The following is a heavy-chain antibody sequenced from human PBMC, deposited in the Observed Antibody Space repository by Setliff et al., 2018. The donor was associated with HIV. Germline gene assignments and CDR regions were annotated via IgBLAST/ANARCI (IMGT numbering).Heavy chain of an antibody. CDR1: GYTLTELS. Sequence: AASVKVSCKVSGYTLTELSMHWVRQAPGKGLEWMGGFVPEDGEKIYAKNFQGRVTMTEETSTGTAHMELSSLTSDDTAVYYCATFYDSGSFTSFDHWGQGTRVTVSS. CDR2: FVPEDGEK. D-gene: IGHD3-10*01. J-gene: IGHJ4*02. V-gene: IGHV1-24*01. CDR3: ATFYDSGSFTSFDH.